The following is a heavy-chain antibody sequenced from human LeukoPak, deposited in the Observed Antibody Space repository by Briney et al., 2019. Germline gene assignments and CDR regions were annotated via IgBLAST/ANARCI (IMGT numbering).Heavy chain of an antibody. V-gene: IGHV4-59*12. CDR2: IYYSGST. D-gene: IGHD5-18*01. J-gene: IGHJ4*02. Sequence: SETLSLTCTVSGGSISSYYWSWIRQPPGKGLEWIGYIYYSGSTNYNPSLKSRVTISVDTSKNQFSLKLTSVTAADTAVYYCASAGYSYGFYWGQGTLVTVSS. CDR1: GGSISSYY. CDR3: ASAGYSYGFY.